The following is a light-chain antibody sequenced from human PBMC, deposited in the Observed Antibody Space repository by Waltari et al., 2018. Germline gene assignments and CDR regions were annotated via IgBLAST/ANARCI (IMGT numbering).Light chain of an antibody. CDR1: QSVSRA. Sequence: EIVLTQSPGTLSLSPGERATLSCRASQSVSRALAWYQQNPGQAPRLLSYGASNRATGIPDRFSRSGSGTDFSLIISRLEPEDFAVYYCQHYVSLPVTFGQGTKVEIK. V-gene: IGKV3-20*01. J-gene: IGKJ1*01. CDR2: GAS. CDR3: QHYVSLPVT.